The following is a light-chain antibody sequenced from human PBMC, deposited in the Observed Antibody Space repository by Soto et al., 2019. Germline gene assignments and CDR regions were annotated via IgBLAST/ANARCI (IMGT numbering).Light chain of an antibody. CDR2: DGS. V-gene: IGLV2-14*01. CDR1: SSDVGGYNY. Sequence: QSVLTQPASVSGSPGQSITISCTGTSSDVGGYNYVSWYQQHPGKAPKLVIYDGSNRPSGVSNRFSDSKSGNTASVTISGLQAEDEADYYCSSYTCSSTLYVFGTGTKLTVL. CDR3: SSYTCSSTLYV. J-gene: IGLJ1*01.